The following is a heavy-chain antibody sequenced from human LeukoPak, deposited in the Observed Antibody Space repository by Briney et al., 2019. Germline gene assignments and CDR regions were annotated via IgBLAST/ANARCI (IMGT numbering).Heavy chain of an antibody. V-gene: IGHV7-4-1*02. CDR2: INTNTGNP. CDR1: GYTFTSYA. Sequence: ASVKVSCKASGYTFTSYAMNWVRQAPGRGLEWMGWINTNTGNPTYAQGFTGRFVFSLDTSVSTAYLQISSLKAEDTAVYYCARLYSGYDSYWFDPWGQGTLVTVSS. D-gene: IGHD5-12*01. CDR3: ARLYSGYDSYWFDP. J-gene: IGHJ5*02.